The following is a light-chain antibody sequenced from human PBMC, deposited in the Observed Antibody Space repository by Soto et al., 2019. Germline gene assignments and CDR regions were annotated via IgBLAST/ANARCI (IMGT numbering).Light chain of an antibody. J-gene: IGKJ4*01. CDR1: QSVNSN. Sequence: EIVMTQSPATLSLSPGERATLSSRASQSVNSNLDWHQQKPGQTPILHISAASPRATGIPARFSGSGSGTEFTLTIRSLQSEDFAVYYCQQYNVWPLTFGGGTKVEFK. CDR3: QQYNVWPLT. V-gene: IGKV3-15*01. CDR2: AAS.